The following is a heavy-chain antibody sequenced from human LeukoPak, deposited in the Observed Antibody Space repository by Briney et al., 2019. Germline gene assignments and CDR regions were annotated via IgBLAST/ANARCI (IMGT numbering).Heavy chain of an antibody. CDR3: ASGYGDQYGSGWLSWFDP. J-gene: IGHJ5*02. V-gene: IGHV1-69*13. CDR2: IIPIFGTA. CDR1: GGTFSSYA. D-gene: IGHD6-19*01. Sequence: SVKVSCKASGGTFSSYAISWVRQAPGQGPEWMGGIIPIFGTANYAQKFQGRVTITADESTSTAYMELSSLRSEDTAVYYCASGYGDQYGSGWLSWFDPWGQGTLVTVSS.